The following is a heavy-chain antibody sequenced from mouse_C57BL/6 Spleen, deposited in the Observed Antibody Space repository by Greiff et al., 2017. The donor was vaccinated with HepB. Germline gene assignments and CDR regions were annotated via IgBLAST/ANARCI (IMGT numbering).Heavy chain of an antibody. CDR1: GYTFTDYE. Sequence: VQLQQSGAELVRPGASVTLSCKASGYTFTDYEMHWVQQTPVHGLEWIGAIDPETGGTAYNQKFKGKAILTADKSSSTAYMELSSLTSEDSAVYYCTSYYYGSSNYFDYWGQGTTLTVSS. CDR2: IDPETGGT. CDR3: TSYYYGSSNYFDY. V-gene: IGHV1-15*01. J-gene: IGHJ2*01. D-gene: IGHD1-1*01.